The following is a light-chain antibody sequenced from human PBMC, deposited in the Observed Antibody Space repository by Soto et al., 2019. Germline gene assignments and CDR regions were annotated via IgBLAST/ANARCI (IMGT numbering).Light chain of an antibody. CDR1: QTISTW. J-gene: IGKJ1*01. CDR2: DAS. CDR3: NQYHTYST. V-gene: IGKV1-5*01. Sequence: GDRVIITCRANQTISTWVAWYQHKTGKAPTLLIYDASSLESGVPSRFSGGGSGTEFTLTISSLQPDDFATYYCNQYHTYSTFGKGTKVDIK.